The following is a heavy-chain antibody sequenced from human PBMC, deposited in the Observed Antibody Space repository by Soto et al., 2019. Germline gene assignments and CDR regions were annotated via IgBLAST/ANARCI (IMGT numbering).Heavy chain of an antibody. CDR3: ARVGGSNFYYHGMDV. J-gene: IGHJ6*02. D-gene: IGHD2-15*01. CDR2: IYVSGST. V-gene: IGHV4-59*08. Sequence: SETLSLTCSVFGGSISGYYWSWIRQPPGKALEWIGYIYVSGSTNYNPSLKSRVTISVDTSKKQFSMKLSAVSAADTAVYYCARVGGSNFYYHGMDVWGQGTTVTVSS. CDR1: GGSISGYY.